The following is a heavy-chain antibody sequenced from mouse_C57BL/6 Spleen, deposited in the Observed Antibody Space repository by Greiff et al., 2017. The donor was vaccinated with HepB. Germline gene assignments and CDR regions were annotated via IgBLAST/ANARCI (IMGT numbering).Heavy chain of an antibody. Sequence: QVQLKESGPELVKPGASVKISCKASGYTFTDYYINWVKQRPGQGLEWIGWIFPGSGSTYYNEKFKGKATLTVDKSSSTAYMLLSSLTSEDSAVYFCARGYYYGSSYPGYWGQGTTLTVSS. J-gene: IGHJ2*01. CDR1: GYTFTDYY. V-gene: IGHV1-75*01. CDR2: IFPGSGST. D-gene: IGHD1-1*01. CDR3: ARGYYYGSSYPGY.